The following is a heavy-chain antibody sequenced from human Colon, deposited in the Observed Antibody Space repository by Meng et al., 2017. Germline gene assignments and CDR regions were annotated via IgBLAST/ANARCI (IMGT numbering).Heavy chain of an antibody. J-gene: IGHJ4*02. CDR1: GFTFSAYR. D-gene: IGHD3-9*01. Sequence: QVQVGGSGGGVGQPGRSLRLSCAASGFTFSAYRMYWVRQAPGKGLEWVGVTLPDGSQNYYADSVKGRFTISRENSKNTLFLQMDSLRTEDTAVYYCVRGNIDWYLDYWGQGTLVTVFS. CDR3: VRGNIDWYLDY. V-gene: IGHV3-30*03. CDR2: TLPDGSQN.